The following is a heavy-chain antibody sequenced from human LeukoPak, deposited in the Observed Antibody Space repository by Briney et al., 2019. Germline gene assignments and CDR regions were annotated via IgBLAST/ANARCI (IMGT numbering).Heavy chain of an antibody. CDR1: GYTFTSYG. CDR3: ARDPPPSQGPDY. J-gene: IGHJ4*02. Sequence: ASVKVSCKAAGYTFTSYGISWVRQDPGQGLEWMGWISAYNGNTNYAQKLQGRVTMTTDTSTSTAYMELRRLRSDDTAVYYCARDPPPSQGPDYWGQGTLVTVSS. CDR2: ISAYNGNT. V-gene: IGHV1-18*01.